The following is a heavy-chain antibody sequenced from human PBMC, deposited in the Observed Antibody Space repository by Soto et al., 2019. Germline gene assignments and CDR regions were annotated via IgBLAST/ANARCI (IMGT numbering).Heavy chain of an antibody. CDR1: GYTFTSYY. CDR2: INPSGGST. V-gene: IGHV1-46*01. Sequence: ASVKVSCKASGYTFTSYYMHWVRQAPGQGLEWMGIINPSGGSTSYAQKFQGRVTMTRDTSTSTVYMELSSLRSEDTAVYYCAISGARGATYSSSWYSIDYWGQGTLVTVSS. J-gene: IGHJ4*02. CDR3: AISGARGATYSSSWYSIDY. D-gene: IGHD6-13*01.